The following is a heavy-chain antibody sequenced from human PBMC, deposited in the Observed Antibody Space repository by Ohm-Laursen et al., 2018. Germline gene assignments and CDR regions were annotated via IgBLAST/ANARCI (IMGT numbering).Heavy chain of an antibody. CDR1: GFTFSSYG. CDR2: ISYDGSNK. Sequence: RSLRLSCAAPGFTFSSYGMHWVRQAPGKGLEWVAVISYDGSNKYYADSVKGRFTISKDNSKNTLYLQMNSLRAEDTAVYYCAKQFIAVAGLYWGQGTLVTVSS. D-gene: IGHD6-19*01. CDR3: AKQFIAVAGLY. V-gene: IGHV3-30*18. J-gene: IGHJ4*02.